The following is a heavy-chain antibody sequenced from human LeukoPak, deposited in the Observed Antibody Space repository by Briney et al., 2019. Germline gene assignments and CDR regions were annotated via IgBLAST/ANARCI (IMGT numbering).Heavy chain of an antibody. D-gene: IGHD3-22*01. V-gene: IGHV4-59*01. CDR1: GGSISSYY. CDR2: IYYSGST. CDR3: AREYYYDSSGPYYFDY. J-gene: IGHJ4*02. Sequence: SETLSLTCTVSGGSISSYYWSWIRQPPGKGLEWIGYIYYSGSTNYNPSLKSRVTISVDTSKNQFSLKLSSVTAADTAVYYCAREYYYDSSGPYYFDYWGQGTLVTVSS.